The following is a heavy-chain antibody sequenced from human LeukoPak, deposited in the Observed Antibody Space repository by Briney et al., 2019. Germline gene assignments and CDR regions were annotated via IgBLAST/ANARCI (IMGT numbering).Heavy chain of an antibody. D-gene: IGHD5-12*01. Sequence: GSLRLSCAASGFTFSSYSMNWVRQAPGKGLEWVSSISSSGSYIYYADSVKGRFTISRDNAKNSLYLQMNSLRAEDTAVYYCARGLVATAPEFDYWGQGTLVTVSS. J-gene: IGHJ4*02. CDR3: ARGLVATAPEFDY. CDR2: ISSSGSYI. CDR1: GFTFSSYS. V-gene: IGHV3-21*01.